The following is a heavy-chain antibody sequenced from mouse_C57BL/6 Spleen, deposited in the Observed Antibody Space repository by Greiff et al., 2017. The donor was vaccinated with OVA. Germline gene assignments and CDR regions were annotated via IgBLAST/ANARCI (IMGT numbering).Heavy chain of an antibody. J-gene: IGHJ2*01. V-gene: IGHV3-6*01. CDR1: GYSITSGYY. Sequence: VQLKESGPGLVKPSQSLSLTCSVTGYSITSGYYWNWIRQFPGNKLEWMGYISYDGSNNYNPSLKNRISITRDTSKNQFFLTLNSVTTEDTATYYCARDKNYGSGSDYWGQGTTLTVSS. CDR2: ISYDGSN. CDR3: ARDKNYGSGSDY. D-gene: IGHD1-1*01.